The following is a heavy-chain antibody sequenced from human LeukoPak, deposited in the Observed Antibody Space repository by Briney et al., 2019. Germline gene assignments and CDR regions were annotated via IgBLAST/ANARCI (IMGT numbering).Heavy chain of an antibody. CDR1: GFTFSDYY. D-gene: IGHD6-13*01. Sequence: GGSLRLSCAASGFTFSDYYMSWIRQAPGRGLEWVSYISSSGSTIYYADSVKGRFTISRDNAKNSLYLQTHSLRAEDTAVYYCARSGYSSRWAFDYWGQGTLVTVSS. CDR2: ISSSGSTI. V-gene: IGHV3-11*01. CDR3: ARSGYSSRWAFDY. J-gene: IGHJ4*02.